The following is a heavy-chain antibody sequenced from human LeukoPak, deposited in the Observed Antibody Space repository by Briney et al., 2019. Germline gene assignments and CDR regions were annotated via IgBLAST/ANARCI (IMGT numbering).Heavy chain of an antibody. V-gene: IGHV1-18*01. J-gene: IGHJ4*02. CDR2: ISAYNGNT. D-gene: IGHD2-21*02. CDR3: AREGDCGGDCYPAGYSFDY. Sequence: GASVKVSCKASGYTFTSYGISWVRQAPGQGLGWMGWISAYNGNTNYAQKLQGRVTMTTDTSPSTAYMELRSLRSDDAAVYYCAREGDCGGDCYPAGYSFDYWGQGTLVTVSS. CDR1: GYTFTSYG.